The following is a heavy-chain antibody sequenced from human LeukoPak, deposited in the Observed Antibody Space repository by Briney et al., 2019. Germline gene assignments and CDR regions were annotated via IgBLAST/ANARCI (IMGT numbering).Heavy chain of an antibody. CDR1: GYTFTGYY. J-gene: IGHJ4*02. V-gene: IGHV1-2*06. CDR3: ARGHMVRGVITISDY. D-gene: IGHD3-10*01. Sequence: ASVKVSCKASGYTFTGYYMHWVRQAPGQRLEWMGRINPNSGGTNYAQKFQGRVTMTRDTSISTAYMELSRLRSDDTAVYYCARGHMVRGVITISDYWGQGTLVTVSS. CDR2: INPNSGGT.